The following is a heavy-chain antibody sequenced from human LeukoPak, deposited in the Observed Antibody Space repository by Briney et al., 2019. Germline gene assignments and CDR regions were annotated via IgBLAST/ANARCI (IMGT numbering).Heavy chain of an antibody. J-gene: IGHJ4*02. CDR3: ARLTRIAAAGYGPNADY. Sequence: SETLSLTCAVSGGSISSSNWWSWVRQPPGKGLEWIGEIYHSGSTNYNPSLKSRVTISVDTSKNQFSLKLSSVTAADTAVYYCARLTRIAAAGYGPNADYWGQGTLVTVSS. V-gene: IGHV4-4*02. CDR2: IYHSGST. D-gene: IGHD6-13*01. CDR1: GGSISSSNW.